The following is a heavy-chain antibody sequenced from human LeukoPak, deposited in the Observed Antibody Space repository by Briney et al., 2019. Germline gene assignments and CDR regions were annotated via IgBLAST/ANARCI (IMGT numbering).Heavy chain of an antibody. Sequence: GASVKVSCKASGYTLTSYYIHWVRQAPGQGLEWMGIINPSGGSTTYAQKFQGRVTITGATSTSTVYMELSSLKSEDTAIYYCARDSSAWHYYFDYWGQGTLVTVSS. CDR1: GYTLTSYY. V-gene: IGHV1-46*01. CDR2: INPSGGST. D-gene: IGHD3-22*01. J-gene: IGHJ4*02. CDR3: ARDSSAWHYYFDY.